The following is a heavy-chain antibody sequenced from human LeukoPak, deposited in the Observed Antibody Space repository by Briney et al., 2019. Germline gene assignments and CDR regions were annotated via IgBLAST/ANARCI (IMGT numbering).Heavy chain of an antibody. V-gene: IGHV1-8*03. D-gene: IGHD6-13*01. CDR3: ARVRYSSSWYARCYYYMDV. CDR1: GYTFTSYD. Sequence: GASVKVSCKASGYTFTSYDINWVRQATGQGLEWMGWMNPNSGNTGYAQKFQGRVTITRNTSISTAYMELSSLRSEDTAVYYCARVRYSSSWYARCYYYMDVWGKGTTVTVSS. J-gene: IGHJ6*03. CDR2: MNPNSGNT.